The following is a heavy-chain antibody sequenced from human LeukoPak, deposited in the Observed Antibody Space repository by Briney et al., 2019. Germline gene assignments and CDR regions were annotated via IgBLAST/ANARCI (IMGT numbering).Heavy chain of an antibody. CDR3: AGTMIVEGKYYFDY. CDR2: IYTSGST. Sequence: SETMSLTCTVSGGSISSYYWSWIRQPAGKGLEWIGRIYTSGSTNYNPSLKSRVTMSVDTSKNQFSLKLSSVTAADTAVYYCAGTMIVEGKYYFDYWGQGTLVTVSS. D-gene: IGHD3-22*01. J-gene: IGHJ4*02. V-gene: IGHV4-4*07. CDR1: GGSISSYY.